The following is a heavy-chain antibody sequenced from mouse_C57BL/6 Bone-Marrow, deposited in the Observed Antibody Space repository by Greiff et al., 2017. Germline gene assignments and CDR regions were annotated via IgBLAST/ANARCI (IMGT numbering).Heavy chain of an antibody. CDR1: GFNIKDDY. V-gene: IGHV14-4*01. D-gene: IGHD1-1*01. CDR3: PNYYVSRYYFDY. CDR2: IDPENGDT. Sequence: EVQLQQSGAELVRPGASVKLSCTASGFNIKDDYMHWVKQRPEQGLEWIGWIDPENGDTEYASKFQGKATITADTSSNTAYLQLSSLTSEDTAVYYCPNYYVSRYYFDYWGQGTTLTVSS. J-gene: IGHJ2*01.